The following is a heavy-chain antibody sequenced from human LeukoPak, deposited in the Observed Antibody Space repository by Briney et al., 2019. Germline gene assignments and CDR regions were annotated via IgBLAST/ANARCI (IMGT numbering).Heavy chain of an antibody. CDR1: GGSISSYY. D-gene: IGHD2-2*01. V-gene: IGHV4-4*07. CDR3: ARGLIVVVPAAIGWFDP. CDR2: IYTSGST. Sequence: PSETLSLTCTVSGGSISSYYWSWIRQPAGKGLEWIGRIYTSGSTNYNPSLKSRVTISVDTSKNQFSLKLSSVTAADTAVYYCARGLIVVVPAAIGWFDPWGQGTLVTVSS. J-gene: IGHJ5*02.